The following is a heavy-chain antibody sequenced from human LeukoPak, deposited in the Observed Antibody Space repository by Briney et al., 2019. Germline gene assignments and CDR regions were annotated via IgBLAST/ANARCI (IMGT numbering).Heavy chain of an antibody. CDR2: IYYSGST. J-gene: IGHJ4*02. CDR1: GGSISSGGYY. D-gene: IGHD3-10*01. CDR3: ARKVGGSGELGY. V-gene: IGHV4-31*03. Sequence: SETLSLTCTVSGGSISSGGYYWSWIRQHSGKGLEWIGYIYYSGSTYYNPSLKSRVTISVDTSKNQFSLKLSSVTAADTAVYYCARKVGGSGELGYWGQGTLVTVSS.